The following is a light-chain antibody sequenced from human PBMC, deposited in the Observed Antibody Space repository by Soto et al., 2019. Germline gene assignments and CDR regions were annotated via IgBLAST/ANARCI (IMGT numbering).Light chain of an antibody. V-gene: IGLV1-44*01. Sequence: QSVLTQPPSASGTPGQRVTISCSGSSSNIGINAVNWYQQLPGTAPKLVMYDNNQRPSGVPDRFSGSTSGISASLALSGLQSEDEAESSGAAWDDSLNGLVFGTGTKVTVL. CDR1: SSNIGINA. CDR3: AAWDDSLNGLV. CDR2: DNN. J-gene: IGLJ1*01.